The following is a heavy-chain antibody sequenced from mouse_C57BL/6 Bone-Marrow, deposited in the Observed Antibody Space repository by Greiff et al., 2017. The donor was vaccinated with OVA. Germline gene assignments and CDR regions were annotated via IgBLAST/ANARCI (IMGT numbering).Heavy chain of an antibody. J-gene: IGHJ2*01. CDR1: GYTFTNYW. CDR2: IYPGGGYT. V-gene: IGHV1-63*01. D-gene: IGHD2-3*01. CDR3: ARDGGFYFDY. Sequence: VQLQQSGAELVRPGTSVKMSCKASGYTFTNYWIGWAKQRPGHGLEWIGDIYPGGGYTNYNEKFKGKATLTADKSSSTAYMQFSRLTSEDSAIYDCARDGGFYFDYWGQGTTLTVSS.